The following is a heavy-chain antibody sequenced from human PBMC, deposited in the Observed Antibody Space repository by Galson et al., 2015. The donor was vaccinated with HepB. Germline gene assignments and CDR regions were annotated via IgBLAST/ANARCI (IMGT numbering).Heavy chain of an antibody. CDR3: ARDLLLWFGESDYDAFDI. CDR2: IGTAGDP. V-gene: IGHV3-13*05. Sequence: SLRLSCAASGFTFSSYDMHWVRQATGKGLEWVSAIGTAGDPYYPGSVKGRFTISRENAKNSLYLQMNSLRAEDTAVYYCARDLLLWFGESDYDAFDIWGQGTMVTVSS. CDR1: GFTFSSYD. D-gene: IGHD3-10*01. J-gene: IGHJ3*02.